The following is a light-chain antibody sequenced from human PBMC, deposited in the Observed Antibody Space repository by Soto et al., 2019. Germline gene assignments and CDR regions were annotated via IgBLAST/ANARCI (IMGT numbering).Light chain of an antibody. Sequence: EIVMTQSPATLSVSPGESATLSCRASQSISNKLGWYQQKPGQAPRLLIYGASTRATGIPGRFSGSGSGTEFTLTISTVQSEDLAVYYCQHYNNWPLTFGRGTKVDIK. V-gene: IGKV3-15*01. CDR2: GAS. J-gene: IGKJ4*01. CDR1: QSISNK. CDR3: QHYNNWPLT.